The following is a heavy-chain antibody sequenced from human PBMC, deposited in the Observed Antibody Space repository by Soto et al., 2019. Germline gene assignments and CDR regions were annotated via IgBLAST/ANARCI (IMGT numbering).Heavy chain of an antibody. CDR3: ATDTYCPATCCRGEGN. CDR2: MNQHGSDI. Sequence: EVQLVESGGGLVQPGGSLRLSCAASGFTFSSYWMAWVRQSPGKGLEWVASMNQHGSDIQYVDSVRGRFTISRDNAMNLLDLQMNTLRAEDTAIYCCATDTYCPATCCRGEGNWGQGTLVTVSS. J-gene: IGHJ4*02. D-gene: IGHD2-8*02. V-gene: IGHV3-7*03. CDR1: GFTFSSYW.